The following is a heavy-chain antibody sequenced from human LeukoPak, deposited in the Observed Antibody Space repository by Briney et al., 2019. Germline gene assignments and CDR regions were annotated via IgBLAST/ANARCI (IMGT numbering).Heavy chain of an antibody. J-gene: IGHJ6*03. CDR1: GGSISTSSYY. CDR2: SFYNRSS. D-gene: IGHD3-3*01. CDR3: ARDNHETMFGVALFYYYYMDV. Sequence: PAEPQSLTCTVSGGSISTSSYYWGRVRRPRGKGLERIWNSFYNRSSYSSPSLKSRVSISLYTSRNYFSLKLNSVTAADTAVYYCARDNHETMFGVALFYYYYMDVWGKGTTVTVSS. V-gene: IGHV4-39*07.